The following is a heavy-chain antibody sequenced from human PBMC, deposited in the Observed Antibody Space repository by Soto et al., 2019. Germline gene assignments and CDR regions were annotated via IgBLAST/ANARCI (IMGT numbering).Heavy chain of an antibody. CDR3: ARGGGDAHYWYFDL. Sequence: QMQLVQSGAEVKKTGSSVKVSCKASGYTFTYRYLHWVRQAPGQALEWMGWITPFNGNTNYAQQFQDRVTITRDSSMSTAYMELSSLRSEDTAMYYCARGGGDAHYWYFDLWGRGTLVTVSS. J-gene: IGHJ2*01. CDR2: ITPFNGNT. CDR1: GYTFTYRY. D-gene: IGHD2-21*02. V-gene: IGHV1-45*02.